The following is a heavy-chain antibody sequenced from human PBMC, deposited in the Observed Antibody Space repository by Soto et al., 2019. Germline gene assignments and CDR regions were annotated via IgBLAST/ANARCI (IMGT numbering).Heavy chain of an antibody. Sequence: PGGSLRLSCEASGFIFSTTDMSWVRQAPGKGLEWVSTIYGDGRTTYYADSARGRFSISRDNSKNMVYLQMDSLRVDDTAIYYCVKNSGWFNSWGQGSLVTVSS. CDR2: IYGDGRTT. CDR1: GFIFSTTD. CDR3: VKNSGWFNS. D-gene: IGHD3-10*01. J-gene: IGHJ5*01. V-gene: IGHV3-23*01.